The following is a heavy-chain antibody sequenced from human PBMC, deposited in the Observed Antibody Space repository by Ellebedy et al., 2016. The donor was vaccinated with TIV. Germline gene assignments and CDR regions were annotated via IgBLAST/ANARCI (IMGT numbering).Heavy chain of an antibody. D-gene: IGHD3-22*01. CDR3: AKEDAYDSSGGFDP. Sequence: GGSLRLSCAASGFTFSSYEMNWVRQAPGKGLEWVSYISSSGSTIYYADSVKGRFTISRDNAKNSLYLQMNSLRAEDTAVYYCAKEDAYDSSGGFDPWGQGTLVTVSS. CDR2: ISSSGSTI. CDR1: GFTFSSYE. V-gene: IGHV3-48*03. J-gene: IGHJ5*02.